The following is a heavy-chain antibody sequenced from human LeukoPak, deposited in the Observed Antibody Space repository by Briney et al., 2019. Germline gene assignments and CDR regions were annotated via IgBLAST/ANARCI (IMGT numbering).Heavy chain of an antibody. CDR1: GYTFTSYA. Sequence: ASVTVSCKASGYTFTSYAMHWVRQAPGQGLEWMRWITPSGGTNYPQKFQGRVAITRDTSITAAYMDLSRLTSDDTAVYYCARDRDGDGFAHFDYWGRGALGTVSS. CDR2: ITPSGGT. CDR3: ARDRDGDGFAHFDY. J-gene: IGHJ4*02. V-gene: IGHV1-2*02. D-gene: IGHD5-24*01.